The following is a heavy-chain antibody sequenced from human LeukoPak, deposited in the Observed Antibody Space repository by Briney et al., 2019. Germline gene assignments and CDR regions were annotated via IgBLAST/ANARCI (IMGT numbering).Heavy chain of an antibody. CDR2: ISSDGNIK. Sequence: GGSLRLSCAASGFTFSSYGMHWVRQAPGKGLEWVALISSDGNIKISADSVKGRFTISRDNSENTLYLQINTFITEDTAVYYFAKDLEESSACPGHWGQGTLVTVSS. J-gene: IGHJ4*02. D-gene: IGHD3-22*01. CDR3: AKDLEESSACPGH. CDR1: GFTFSSYG. V-gene: IGHV3-30*18.